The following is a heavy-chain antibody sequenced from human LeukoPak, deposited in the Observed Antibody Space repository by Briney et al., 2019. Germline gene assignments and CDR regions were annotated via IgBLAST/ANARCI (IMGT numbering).Heavy chain of an antibody. J-gene: IGHJ4*02. D-gene: IGHD3-3*01. Sequence: ASVKVSCKASGYTFTSYFMHWVRQAPEQWLEWMGIINPSDGSTSYAQKLQGRVTMTRDTSTSTVYMDLSLRSEDTAVYYCALEAPGSCYFDYWGQGTLVTVSS. CDR2: INPSDGST. CDR1: GYTFTSYF. CDR3: ALEAPGSCYFDY. V-gene: IGHV1-46*04.